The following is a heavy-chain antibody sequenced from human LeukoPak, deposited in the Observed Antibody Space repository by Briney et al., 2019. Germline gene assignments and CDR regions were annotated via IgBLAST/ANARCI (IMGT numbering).Heavy chain of an antibody. Sequence: SETLSLTCTVPGGSISSYYWSWIRQPPGKGLEWMGYIYYSGSTNYNPSLKSRVTISVDTSKNQSSLKLSSVTAADTAVYYCARVRYYYDSSGYYHAFDIWGQGTMVTVSS. J-gene: IGHJ3*02. D-gene: IGHD3-22*01. CDR2: IYYSGST. V-gene: IGHV4-59*01. CDR1: GGSISSYY. CDR3: ARVRYYYDSSGYYHAFDI.